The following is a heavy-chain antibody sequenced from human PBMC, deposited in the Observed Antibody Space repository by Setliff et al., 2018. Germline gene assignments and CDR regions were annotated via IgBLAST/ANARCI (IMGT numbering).Heavy chain of an antibody. CDR1: GGSISSGHYY. CDR3: RVWVDMIEVDS. V-gene: IGHV4-61*02. J-gene: IGHJ4*02. CDR2: IYPSGGT. Sequence: SETLSLTCTVSGGSISSGHYYWNWIRQPAGKGLEWIGRIYPSGGTNYNPSLKSRVTISVDTSKNQFSLKLTSVTAADTAVYYCRVWVDMIEVDSWAQGTLVTVSS. D-gene: IGHD3-22*01.